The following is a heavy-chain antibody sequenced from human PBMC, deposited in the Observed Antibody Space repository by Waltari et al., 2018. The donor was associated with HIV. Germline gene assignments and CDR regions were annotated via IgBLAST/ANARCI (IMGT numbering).Heavy chain of an antibody. Sequence: QVHLVQSGAEMRKPGSSVQVSCKASGGTFNNYGISWVRQAPGQGLEWMGGIIPIFASAIYAQKFHGRVTITADESTSTVYMDLTSLGSDDTAIYYCARGEIVVVVAAPEVGAFDIWGQGTLVTVSS. CDR1: GGTFNNYG. D-gene: IGHD2-15*01. CDR2: IIPIFASA. J-gene: IGHJ3*02. CDR3: ARGEIVVVVAAPEVGAFDI. V-gene: IGHV1-69*13.